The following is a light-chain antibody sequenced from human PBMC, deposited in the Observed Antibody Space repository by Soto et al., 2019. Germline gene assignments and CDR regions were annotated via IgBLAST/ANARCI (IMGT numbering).Light chain of an antibody. Sequence: QSVLTQPPSVSAAPGQKVTFSCSGSTSNIGNNFVSWYRQFPGTAPKLLIYANTERPSGIPDRFSASKSGTSATLGITGLQTGDEADYYCGAWDSSLRAYVFGPGTKLTVL. CDR3: GAWDSSLRAYV. CDR1: TSNIGNNF. V-gene: IGLV1-51*01. J-gene: IGLJ1*01. CDR2: ANT.